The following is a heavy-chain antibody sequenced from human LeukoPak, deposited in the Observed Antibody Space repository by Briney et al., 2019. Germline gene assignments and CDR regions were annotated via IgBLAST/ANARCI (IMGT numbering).Heavy chain of an antibody. J-gene: IGHJ6*02. Sequence: GGSLRLPCAASGFTFSNAWMSWVRQAPGKGLEWVGRIKSKTDGGTTDYAAPVKGRFTISRDDSKNTLYLQMNSLKTEDTAVYYCTTTGPGGYYYYGMDVWGQGTTVTVSS. V-gene: IGHV3-15*01. CDR2: IKSKTDGGTT. D-gene: IGHD4-23*01. CDR3: TTTGPGGYYYYGMDV. CDR1: GFTFSNAW.